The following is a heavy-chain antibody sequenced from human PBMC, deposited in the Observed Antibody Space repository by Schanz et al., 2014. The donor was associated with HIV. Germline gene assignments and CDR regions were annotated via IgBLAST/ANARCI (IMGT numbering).Heavy chain of an antibody. D-gene: IGHD3-22*01. V-gene: IGHV3-30*18. J-gene: IGHJ4*02. CDR3: AKPEYDSRGNSQSHFDY. Sequence: QVQLVESGGGVAQPGRSLRLSCAASGFTFSTNDMHWVRQVPGKGLEWVAVISHNGNNDYYAESEKGRVTISRDNSKNTLYLQMTTLRIDDTAVYYCAKPEYDSRGNSQSHFDYWGQGTLVTVSS. CDR2: ISHNGNND. CDR1: GFTFSTND.